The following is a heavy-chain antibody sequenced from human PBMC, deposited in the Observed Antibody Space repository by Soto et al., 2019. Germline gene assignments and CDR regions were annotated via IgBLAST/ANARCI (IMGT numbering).Heavy chain of an antibody. CDR2: INPTGDST. V-gene: IGHV1-46*03. CDR1: GYPFTSYY. D-gene: IGHD3-3*01. CDR3: TRPGTIFGAIDY. Sequence: GASVKVSCKASGYPFTSYYMHWVRQAPGQGLEWMGKINPTGDSTTYAQKFEGRVTMTRDTSTSTVYMELSSLRSEDTAVYYCTRPGTIFGAIDYWGKGTTVTVSS. J-gene: IGHJ6*04.